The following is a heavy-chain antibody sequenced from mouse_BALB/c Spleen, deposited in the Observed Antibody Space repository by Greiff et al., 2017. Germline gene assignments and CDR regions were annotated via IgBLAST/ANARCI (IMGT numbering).Heavy chain of an antibody. CDR3: ALYYGSSYWYFDV. J-gene: IGHJ1*01. D-gene: IGHD1-1*01. CDR2: IWAGGST. CDR1: GFSLTSYG. V-gene: IGHV2-9*02. Sequence: VQLVESGPGLVAPSQSLSITCTVSGFSLTSYGVHWVRQPPGKGLEWLGVIWAGGSTNYNSALMSRLSISKENSKSQVFLKMNSLQTDDTAMYYCALYYGSSYWYFDVWGAGTTVTVSS.